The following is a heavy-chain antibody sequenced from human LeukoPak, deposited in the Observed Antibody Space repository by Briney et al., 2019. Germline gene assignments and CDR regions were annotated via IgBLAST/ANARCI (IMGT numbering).Heavy chain of an antibody. CDR2: IWYDGSNK. J-gene: IGHJ4*02. Sequence: PGGSLSLTCAASGFTFSNYGMHWVRQAPGKGLEWVAVIWYDGSNKYYADSVKGRFTISRDNSKNTLYLQMNSLRVEDTAVYYCARGGNYYGAGSPDYWGKGTVDTVSS. D-gene: IGHD3-10*01. V-gene: IGHV3-33*01. CDR1: GFTFSNYG. CDR3: ARGGNYYGAGSPDY.